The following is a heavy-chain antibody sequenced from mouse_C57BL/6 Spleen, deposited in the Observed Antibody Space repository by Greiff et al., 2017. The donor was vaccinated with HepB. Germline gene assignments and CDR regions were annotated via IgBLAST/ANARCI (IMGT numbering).Heavy chain of an antibody. D-gene: IGHD2-5*01. CDR2: IHPNSGST. CDR3: AREGYSTLLGY. CDR1: GYTFTSYW. Sequence: QVQLQQPGAELVKPGASVKLSCKASGYTFTSYWMHWVKQRPGQGLEWIGMIHPNSGSTNYNEKFKSKATLTVDKSSSTAYMQLSSLTSEDSAVYYCAREGYSTLLGYWGQGTTLTVSS. V-gene: IGHV1-64*01. J-gene: IGHJ2*01.